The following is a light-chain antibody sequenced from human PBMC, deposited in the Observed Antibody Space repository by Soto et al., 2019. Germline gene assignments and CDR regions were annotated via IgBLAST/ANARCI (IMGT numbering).Light chain of an antibody. V-gene: IGLV1-40*01. CDR1: SSNIGAGYD. J-gene: IGLJ1*01. CDR3: QSYDNSLSGSCV. Sequence: SVLTQPPSVSGAPGQRVTISCTGSSSNIGAGYDVNWYQQLPGTAPKLLIYGNFNRPSGVPDRFSGSQSGTSASLAITGLQADDEADYYCQSYDNSLSGSCVFGTGTKVTVL. CDR2: GNF.